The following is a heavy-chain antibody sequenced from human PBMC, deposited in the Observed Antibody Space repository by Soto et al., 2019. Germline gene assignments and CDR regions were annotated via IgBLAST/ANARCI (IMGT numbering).Heavy chain of an antibody. Sequence: ASVKVSCKASGYTFTSYGISWVRQAPGQGLEWMGWISAYNGNTNYAQKLQGRVTMTTDTSTSTAYMELRSLRSDDTAVYYCARDSDCSSTSCYVGIFDYWGQGTLVTVSS. CDR2: ISAYNGNT. V-gene: IGHV1-18*01. CDR1: GYTFTSYG. J-gene: IGHJ4*02. CDR3: ARDSDCSSTSCYVGIFDY. D-gene: IGHD2-2*01.